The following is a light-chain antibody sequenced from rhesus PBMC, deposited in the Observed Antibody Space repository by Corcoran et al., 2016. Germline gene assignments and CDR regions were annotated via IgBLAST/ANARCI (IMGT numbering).Light chain of an antibody. Sequence: DIQMTQSPSSLSASVGDRVTITCRASQGISTYLNWYQQKPGKASKRLIYAASSLESGVPSRFSGSGSGTDFTLTIGSLRPEDFATYYSLPYNSKPQTFGQGTKVEI. CDR2: AAS. CDR1: QGISTY. V-gene: IGKV1-43*01. J-gene: IGKJ1*01. CDR3: LPYNSKPQT.